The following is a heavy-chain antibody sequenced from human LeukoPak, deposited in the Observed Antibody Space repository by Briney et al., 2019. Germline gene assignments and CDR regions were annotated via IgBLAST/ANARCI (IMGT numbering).Heavy chain of an antibody. CDR2: IYTSGST. V-gene: IGHV4-61*02. CDR1: GGSISGGSYY. CDR3: ARGSGGDY. J-gene: IGHJ4*02. Sequence: SETLSLTCTVSGGSISGGSYYWSRIRQPAGKGLEWIGRIYTSGSTNYNPSLKSRVTISVDTSKNQFSLKLSSVTAADTAVYYCARGSGGDYWGQGTLVTVSS. D-gene: IGHD1-14*01.